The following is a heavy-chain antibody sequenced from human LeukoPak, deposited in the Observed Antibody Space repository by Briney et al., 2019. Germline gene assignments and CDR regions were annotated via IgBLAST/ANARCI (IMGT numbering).Heavy chain of an antibody. Sequence: GGSLRLSCAASGFTFSSYAMRWVRQAPGKGLEWVAVISYDGSNKYYADSVKGRFTISRDNSKNTLYLQMNSLRAEDTAVYYCARTHGDYWGQGTLVTVSS. CDR1: GFTFSSYA. V-gene: IGHV3-30-3*01. CDR2: ISYDGSNK. CDR3: ARTHGDY. J-gene: IGHJ4*02.